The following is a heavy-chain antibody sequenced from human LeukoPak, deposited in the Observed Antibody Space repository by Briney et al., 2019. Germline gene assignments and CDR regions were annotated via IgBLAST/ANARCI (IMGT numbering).Heavy chain of an antibody. V-gene: IGHV3-30*18. CDR2: ISYDGSYK. Sequence: GGSLRLSCAASGFTFSGYGMHWVRQAPGKGLEWVAVISYDGSYKYYADSVQGRLTISRDNSKNTLYLQMNSLRPDDTAVCYRAKWDFDYWGQGTLVTVSS. CDR3: AKWDFDY. J-gene: IGHJ4*02. CDR1: GFTFSGYG.